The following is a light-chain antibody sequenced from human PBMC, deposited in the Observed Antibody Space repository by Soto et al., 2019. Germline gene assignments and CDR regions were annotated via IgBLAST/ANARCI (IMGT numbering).Light chain of an antibody. CDR1: SSSIGAGYD. CDR2: GNF. J-gene: IGLJ2*01. CDR3: VAWDDRLDGPV. Sequence: QSVLTQPPSVSGAPGQRVTISCAGGSSSIGAGYDVHWYQQLPGTAPKLLIYGNFNRPSGVPDRFSGSKSGTSASLAITGLQAGDEADYFCVAWDDRLDGPVFGGGTKLTVL. V-gene: IGLV1-40*01.